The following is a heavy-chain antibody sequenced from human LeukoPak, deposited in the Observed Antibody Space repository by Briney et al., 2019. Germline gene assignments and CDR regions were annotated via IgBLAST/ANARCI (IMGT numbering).Heavy chain of an antibody. D-gene: IGHD6-13*01. V-gene: IGHV4-59*01. CDR3: ARTYRLSSSGLFDP. Sequence: SETLSLTCTVSGGSISSYYWSWIRQPPGKGREWIGYIYYSGSTNYNPSLKSRVTISVDTSKNQFSLKLSSVTAADTAVYYCARTYRLSSSGLFDPWGQGTLVTVSS. CDR2: IYYSGST. CDR1: GGSISSYY. J-gene: IGHJ5*02.